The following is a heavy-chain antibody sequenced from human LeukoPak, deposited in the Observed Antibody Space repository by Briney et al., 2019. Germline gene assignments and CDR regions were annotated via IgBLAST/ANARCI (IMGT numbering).Heavy chain of an antibody. J-gene: IGHJ6*02. CDR3: AASGYYYGMDV. CDR1: GXSVSSGSYY. Sequence: SETLSLTCTVSGXSVSSGSYYWSWIRQPPGKRLEWIGYIYYSGSANYNPSLKSRVTMSVDTSKTQLSLNLTSVTAADTAVYYCAASGYYYGMDVWGQGTTVTVS. V-gene: IGHV4-61*01. CDR2: IYYSGSA.